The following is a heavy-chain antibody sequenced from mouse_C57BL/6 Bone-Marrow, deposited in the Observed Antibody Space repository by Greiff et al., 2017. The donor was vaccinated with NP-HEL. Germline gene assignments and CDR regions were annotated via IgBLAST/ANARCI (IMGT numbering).Heavy chain of an antibody. J-gene: IGHJ2*01. CDR3: APITTVGDY. CDR2: INPNNGGT. V-gene: IGHV1-22*01. Sequence: VQLQQSVPELVKPGASVKMSCKASGYTFTDYNMHWVKQSHGKSLEWIGYINPNNGGTSYNQKFKGKATLTVNKSSSTAYMELRSLTSEDSAVYYCAPITTVGDYWGQGTTLTVSS. D-gene: IGHD1-1*01. CDR1: GYTFTDYN.